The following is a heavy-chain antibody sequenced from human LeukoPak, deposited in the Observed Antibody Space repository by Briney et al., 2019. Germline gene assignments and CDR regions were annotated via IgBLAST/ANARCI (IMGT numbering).Heavy chain of an antibody. CDR2: IGGSGTRT. D-gene: IGHD3-3*01. J-gene: IGHJ5*02. Sequence: GGTLRLSCSASGFTFTTYGMNWVRQAPGKGLEWVSGIGGSGTRTYYADSVKGRFTISRDTSKNTLYLQMNSLRAEDTAVYYCARHDWFDPWGQGTLVTVSS. CDR3: ARHDWFDP. CDR1: GFTFTTYG. V-gene: IGHV3-23*01.